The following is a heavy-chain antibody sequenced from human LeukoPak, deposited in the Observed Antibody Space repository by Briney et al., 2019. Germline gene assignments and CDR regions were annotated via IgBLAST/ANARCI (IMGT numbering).Heavy chain of an antibody. CDR3: ARLRGGNEIIAPFDY. CDR1: GGSISSSTYY. Sequence: SETLSLTCTVSGGSISSSTYYWGWIRQPPGKGLEWIRSIYYSGRTYYNPSLKSRVTISVDTSKNQFSLKLTSVTAADTAVYHCARLRGGNEIIAPFDYWGQGTLVTVSS. J-gene: IGHJ4*02. V-gene: IGHV4-39*01. CDR2: IYYSGRT. D-gene: IGHD3-16*02.